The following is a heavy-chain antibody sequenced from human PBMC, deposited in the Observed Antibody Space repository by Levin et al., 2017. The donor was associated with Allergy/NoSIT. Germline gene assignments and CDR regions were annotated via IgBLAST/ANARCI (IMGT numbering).Heavy chain of an antibody. D-gene: IGHD6-19*01. CDR3: ARRGSSGWDPVDY. CDR1: GYTFTSYY. V-gene: IGHV1-46*01. CDR2: INPSGGST. Sequence: GESLKISCKASGYTFTSYYMHWVRQAPGQGLEWMGIINPSGGSTSYAQKFQGRVTMTRDTSTSTVYMELSSLRSEDTAVYYCARRGSSGWDPVDYWGQGTLVTVSS. J-gene: IGHJ4*02.